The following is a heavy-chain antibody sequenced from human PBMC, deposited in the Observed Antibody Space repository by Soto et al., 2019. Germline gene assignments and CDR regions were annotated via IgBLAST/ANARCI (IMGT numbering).Heavy chain of an antibody. J-gene: IGHJ4*02. Sequence: EVQLVESGGGLVQPGVSLRLSGPASGFTFSSFSMSLVRQAPGKGLEWVANIRQDGREIYYAESVKGRFTISRDNTKNSVHVQMNSLRAEDTAVYFCVRDEYYFGSGNDLWGQGTLVTVSS. CDR3: VRDEYYFGSGNDL. CDR2: IRQDGREI. V-gene: IGHV3-7*01. CDR1: GFTFSSFS. D-gene: IGHD3-10*01.